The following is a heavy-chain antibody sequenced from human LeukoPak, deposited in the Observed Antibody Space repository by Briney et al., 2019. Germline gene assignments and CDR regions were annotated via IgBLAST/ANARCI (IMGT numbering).Heavy chain of an antibody. J-gene: IGHJ1*01. CDR3: AKVDYCSSTSRYWYFQH. V-gene: IGHV3-30*02. CDR1: GFTFSSYG. Sequence: GGSLRLSCAASGFTFSSYGMHWVRQAPGKGLEWVAFIRYDGSNKYYADSVKGRFTISRDNSKNTLYLQMNSLRAEDTAVYYCAKVDYCSSTSRYWYFQHWGQGTLVTVSS. D-gene: IGHD2-2*01. CDR2: IRYDGSNK.